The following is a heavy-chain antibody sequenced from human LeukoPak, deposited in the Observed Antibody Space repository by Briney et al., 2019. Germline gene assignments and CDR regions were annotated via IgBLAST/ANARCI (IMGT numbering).Heavy chain of an antibody. CDR3: ARGEFRGALPYLFDY. D-gene: IGHD3-10*01. J-gene: IGHJ4*02. CDR2: ISSSGSTI. CDR1: GFTLSSYE. V-gene: IGHV3-48*03. Sequence: GGSLRLSCIVSGFTLSSYEMSWIRQAPGKGLEWVSYISSSGSTIYYADSVKGRFTISRDNAKNSLYLQTNSLRAEDTAVYYCARGEFRGALPYLFDYWGQGTLVTVSS.